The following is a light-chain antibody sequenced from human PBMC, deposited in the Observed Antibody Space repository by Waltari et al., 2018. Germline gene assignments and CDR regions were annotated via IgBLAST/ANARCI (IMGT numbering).Light chain of an antibody. Sequence: QSALTQPASVSGSPGQSITISCTGTSSDAGGYNYVSWYQQHPGKAPKRLISEVSNRPSGVSNRFSGSKSGNTASLTISGLQAEDEADYYCCSYTGSSSPYVFGAGTKVTVL. J-gene: IGLJ1*01. V-gene: IGLV2-14*01. CDR3: CSYTGSSSPYV. CDR1: SSDAGGYNY. CDR2: EVS.